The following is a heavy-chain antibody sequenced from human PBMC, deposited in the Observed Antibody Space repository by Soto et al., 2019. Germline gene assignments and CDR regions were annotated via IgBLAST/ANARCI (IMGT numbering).Heavy chain of an antibody. CDR1: GGTFSSYA. V-gene: IGHV1-69*13. CDR3: ARPRYYYDSSGYYYVLDY. D-gene: IGHD3-22*01. Sequence: GASVKVSCKASGGTFSSYAISWVRQAPGQGLEWMGGIIPIFGTANYAQKFQGRVTITADESTSTAYMELSSLRSEDTAVYYCARPRYYYDSSGYYYVLDYWGQGTLVTVSS. CDR2: IIPIFGTA. J-gene: IGHJ4*02.